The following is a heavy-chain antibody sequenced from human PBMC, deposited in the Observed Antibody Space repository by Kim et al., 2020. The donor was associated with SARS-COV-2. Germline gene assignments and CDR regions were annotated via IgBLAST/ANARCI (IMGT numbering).Heavy chain of an antibody. V-gene: IGHV1-69*04. D-gene: IGHD5-12*01. Sequence: GIANYAQKFQGRVTITADKSTSTAYMELSSLRSEDTAVYYCARDGRGGGYWGQGTLVTVSS. CDR2: GIA. J-gene: IGHJ4*02. CDR3: ARDGRGGGY.